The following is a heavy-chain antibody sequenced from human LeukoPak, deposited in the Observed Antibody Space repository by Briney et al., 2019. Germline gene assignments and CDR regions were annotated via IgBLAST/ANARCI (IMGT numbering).Heavy chain of an antibody. J-gene: IGHJ4*02. D-gene: IGHD6-13*01. CDR3: ARGLGSSWYGD. Sequence: SETLSRTCTVSGGSISSSSYYWDWIRQPPGKGLAWIGYIYYSGSSYYNPSLKSRLIISVDTSKNQFSLKLSSVTAADTAVYYCARGLGSSWYGDWGQGTLVTVSS. V-gene: IGHV4-30-4*08. CDR1: GGSISSSSYY. CDR2: IYYSGSS.